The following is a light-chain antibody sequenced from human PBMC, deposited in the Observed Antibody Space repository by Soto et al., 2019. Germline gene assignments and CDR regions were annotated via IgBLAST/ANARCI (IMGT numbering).Light chain of an antibody. CDR3: QQYNNWPQT. J-gene: IGKJ1*01. CDR2: GAS. V-gene: IGKV3-15*01. Sequence: GSLSITTGERATLSCRASQSVSSNLAWYQQKPGQAPRLLIYGASTRATGIPARFSSSGSGTEFTLTISGLQSEDFAVYYCQQYNNWPQTFGQGTKVDIK. CDR1: QSVSSN.